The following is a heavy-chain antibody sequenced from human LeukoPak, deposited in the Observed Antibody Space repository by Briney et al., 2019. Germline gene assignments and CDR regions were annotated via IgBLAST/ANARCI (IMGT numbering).Heavy chain of an antibody. Sequence: GASVKVSCKASGYTFTSYYMHWVRQAPGQGLEWMGIINPSGGSTSYAQKFQGRVTMTRDTSTSTVYMELSSLRSEDTAVYYCARHVAAAGPYPYAFDMWGQGTMVTVSS. J-gene: IGHJ3*02. V-gene: IGHV1-46*01. CDR1: GYTFTSYY. CDR2: INPSGGST. CDR3: ARHVAAAGPYPYAFDM. D-gene: IGHD6-13*01.